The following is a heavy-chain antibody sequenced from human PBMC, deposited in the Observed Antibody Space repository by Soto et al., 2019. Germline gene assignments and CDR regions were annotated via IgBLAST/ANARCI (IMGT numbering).Heavy chain of an antibody. D-gene: IGHD3-22*01. CDR2: ISWNSGSI. CDR3: AKDTAPYYYDSSGPMDV. J-gene: IGHJ6*02. Sequence: GGSLRLSCAASGVTFCDYAMHWVRQAPGKGLEWVSGISWNSGSIGYADSVKGRFTISRDNAKNSLYLQMNSLRAEDTALYYCAKDTAPYYYDSSGPMDVWGQGTTVTVSS. CDR1: GVTFCDYA. V-gene: IGHV3-9*01.